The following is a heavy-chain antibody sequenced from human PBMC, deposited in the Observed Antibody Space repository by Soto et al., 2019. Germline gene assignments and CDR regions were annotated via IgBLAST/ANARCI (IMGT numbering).Heavy chain of an antibody. CDR1: GFTFSSYA. CDR2: ISGSGGST. Sequence: GGSLRLSCAASGFTFSSYAMSWVRQAPGKGLEWVSAISGSGGSTYYADSVKGRFTISRDNSKNTLYLQMNSLRAEDTAVYYCAKGPHLVAYCGGDCPPYGMDVWGQGTTVTVSS. D-gene: IGHD2-21*02. J-gene: IGHJ6*02. V-gene: IGHV3-23*01. CDR3: AKGPHLVAYCGGDCPPYGMDV.